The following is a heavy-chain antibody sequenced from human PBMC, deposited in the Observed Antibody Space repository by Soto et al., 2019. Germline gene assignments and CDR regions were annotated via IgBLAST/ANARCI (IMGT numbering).Heavy chain of an antibody. V-gene: IGHV1-69*13. J-gene: IGHJ4*02. CDR2: IIPIFGTA. D-gene: IGHD3-22*01. CDR3: ARASEWLFLLNY. CDR1: GRTFSSYA. Sequence: SVKVSCKASGRTFSSYAISRVRQAPGQGLEWMGGIIPIFGTANYAQKFQGRVTITADESTSTAYMELSSLRSEDTAVYYCARASEWLFLLNYWGQGTLVTVSS.